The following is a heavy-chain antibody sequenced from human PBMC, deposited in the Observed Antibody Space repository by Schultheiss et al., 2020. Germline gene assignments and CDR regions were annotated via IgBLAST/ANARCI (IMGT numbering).Heavy chain of an antibody. CDR1: GFTFSTYA. Sequence: GGSLRLSCAASGFTFSTYAMSWVRQAPGKGLECVSAISGSGGSTYYADSVKGRFTISRDNSKNTLYLQMNSLRAEETAVYYCARPRITMVREMGYWGQGTLVTVSS. D-gene: IGHD3-10*01. CDR2: ISGSGGST. CDR3: ARPRITMVREMGY. J-gene: IGHJ4*02. V-gene: IGHV3-23*01.